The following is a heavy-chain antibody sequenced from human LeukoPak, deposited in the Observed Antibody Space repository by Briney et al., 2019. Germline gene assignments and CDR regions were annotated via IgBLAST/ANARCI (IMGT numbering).Heavy chain of an antibody. CDR3: ARDWGGVRGVTASDF. D-gene: IGHD3-10*01. V-gene: IGHV3-74*01. J-gene: IGHJ4*02. CDR2: SNSDGSST. Sequence: GGSLRLSCAASGFTFSRHWMHWVRQAPGKGLVWVSRSNSDGSSTNYADSVKGRFTISRDNAKNSLYLQMNSLRAEDTAVYYCARDWGGVRGVTASDFWGQGTLVTVSS. CDR1: GFTFSRHW.